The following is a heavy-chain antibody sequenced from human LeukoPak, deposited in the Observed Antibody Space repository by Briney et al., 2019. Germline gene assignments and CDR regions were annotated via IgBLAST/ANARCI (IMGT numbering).Heavy chain of an antibody. CDR2: IYYSGST. Sequence: PSETLSLTCTVSGGSISSSSYYWGWIRQPPGKGLEWIGSIYYSGSTYYNASLKSRVTISVDRSKNQFSLKLSSVTAADTAVYYCAGDGSGTYYHDYWGQGTLVTVSS. V-gene: IGHV4-39*01. J-gene: IGHJ4*02. D-gene: IGHD3-10*01. CDR1: GGSISSSSYY. CDR3: AGDGSGTYYHDY.